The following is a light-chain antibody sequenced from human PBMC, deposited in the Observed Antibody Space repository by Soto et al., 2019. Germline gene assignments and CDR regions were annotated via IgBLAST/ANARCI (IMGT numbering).Light chain of an antibody. CDR1: QSVISGD. J-gene: IGKJ1*01. V-gene: IGKV3-20*01. CDR3: QQYGNFPRT. Sequence: EVVLTQSPGTLSLSPGERATLSCRASQSVISGDLAWYQQKPGHAPRLLLYRTSSEVTGVPDRFGGSGSGTDFILTISMLEPEDFAVYYCQQYGNFPRTFGQGTKVEIK. CDR2: RTS.